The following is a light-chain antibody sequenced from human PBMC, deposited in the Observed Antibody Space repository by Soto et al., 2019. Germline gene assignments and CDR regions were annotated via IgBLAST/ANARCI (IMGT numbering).Light chain of an antibody. CDR2: STS. J-gene: IGLJ3*02. CDR1: SGSVSTSYY. CDR3: VLYMGSGISV. Sequence: QTVVTQGPSFSVSPGGTVTLTCGLSSGSVSTSYYPSWYQQTPGQAPRTLIYSTSTRSSGVPDRFSGSILGNKAALTIAGAQADDESDYYCVLYMGSGISVFGGGTKLTVL. V-gene: IGLV8-61*01.